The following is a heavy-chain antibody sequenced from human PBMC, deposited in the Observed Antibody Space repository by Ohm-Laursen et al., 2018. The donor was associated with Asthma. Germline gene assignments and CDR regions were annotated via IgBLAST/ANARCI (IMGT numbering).Heavy chain of an antibody. CDR3: AKVSSSNSFYYYGMDV. J-gene: IGHJ6*02. Sequence: SLRLSCAASGFTFNSYAMNWVRQAPGKGLEWVAVISYDGSNKYYADSVKGRFTISRDNSKNTLYLQMNSLRAEDTAVYYCAKVSSSNSFYYYGMDVWGQGTTVTVSS. CDR1: GFTFNSYA. V-gene: IGHV3-30*18. CDR2: ISYDGSNK. D-gene: IGHD4-11*01.